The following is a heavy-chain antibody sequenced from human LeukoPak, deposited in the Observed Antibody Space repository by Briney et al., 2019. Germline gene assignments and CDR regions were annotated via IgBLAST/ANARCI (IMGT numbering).Heavy chain of an antibody. CDR2: IIPIFGTA. V-gene: IGHV1-69*05. Sequence: SVTVSCKASGGTFSSYAISWVRQAPGQGLEWMGRIIPIFGTANYAQKFQGRVTITTDESTSTAYMELSSLRSEDTAVYYCARDPYSSGWYSSYYYYYVDVWGKGTTVTVSS. CDR1: GGTFSSYA. J-gene: IGHJ6*03. CDR3: ARDPYSSGWYSSYYYYYVDV. D-gene: IGHD6-19*01.